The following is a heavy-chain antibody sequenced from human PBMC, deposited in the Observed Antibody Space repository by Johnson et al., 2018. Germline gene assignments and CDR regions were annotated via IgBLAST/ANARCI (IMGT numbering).Heavy chain of an antibody. CDR1: GLNFRSYA. V-gene: IGHV3-23*04. Sequence: EVQLAESGGGLVQPGGSLRLSCVASGLNFRSYAMSWVRQAPGKGLEWASSISYSGDSTYYADSVKGRFIISRDKYKNTDKLYLHMNSMRAEDTAGYFCSKTPLRVYYYYAMDVWGKGTAVTVSS. CDR3: SKTPLRVYYYYAMDV. J-gene: IGHJ6*04. CDR2: ISYSGDST.